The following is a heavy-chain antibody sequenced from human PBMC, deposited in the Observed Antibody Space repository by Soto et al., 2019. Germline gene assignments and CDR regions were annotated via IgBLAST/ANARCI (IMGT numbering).Heavy chain of an antibody. CDR3: ARDYYYDSSGYYF. D-gene: IGHD3-22*01. J-gene: IGHJ4*02. Sequence: GGSLRLSCAASGFTFSSYWMSWVRQAPGKGLEWVANIKQDGSEKYYVDSVKGRFTTSRDNAKNSLYLQMNSLRAEDTAVYYCARDYYYDSSGYYFWGQGTLVTVSS. CDR1: GFTFSSYW. V-gene: IGHV3-7*01. CDR2: IKQDGSEK.